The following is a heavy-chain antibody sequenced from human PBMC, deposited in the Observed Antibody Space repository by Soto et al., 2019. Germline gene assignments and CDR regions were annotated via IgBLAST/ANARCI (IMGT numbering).Heavy chain of an antibody. V-gene: IGHV3-30*05. CDR2: VSFDGSNE. J-gene: IGHJ4*02. CDR1: GFTFRNSG. Sequence: PGGSLRLSCTASGFTFRNSGMHWVRQAPGKGLEWVALVSFDGSNEYYADSVKGRFTISRDNFKNTLYLHMTSLRPEDTAVYYCTKTIHGDSTGAFDYWGLGAPVTVSS. D-gene: IGHD2-21*02. CDR3: TKTIHGDSTGAFDY.